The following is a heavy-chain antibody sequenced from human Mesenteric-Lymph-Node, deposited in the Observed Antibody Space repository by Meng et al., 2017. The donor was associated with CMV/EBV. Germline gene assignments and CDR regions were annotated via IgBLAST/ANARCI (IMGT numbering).Heavy chain of an antibody. CDR3: ARGHPSITIFGVH. V-gene: IGHV4-39*07. D-gene: IGHD3-3*01. CDR1: GGSISSSSYY. Sequence: SETLSLTCTVSGGSISSSSYYWGWTRQTPGKGLEGSGSIYYSGSTYYNPSLKSRVTISVDTSKNQFSLKLSSVTAADTAVYYCARGHPSITIFGVHWGQGTLVTVSS. CDR2: IYYSGST. J-gene: IGHJ4*02.